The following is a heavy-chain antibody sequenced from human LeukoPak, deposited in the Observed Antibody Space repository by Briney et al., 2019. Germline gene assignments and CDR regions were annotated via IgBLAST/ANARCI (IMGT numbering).Heavy chain of an antibody. D-gene: IGHD3-22*01. CDR3: ASDTEYYYDSSGVFDP. CDR2: INPNSGGT. CDR1: GYTFTGYY. J-gene: IGHJ5*02. V-gene: IGHV1-2*02. Sequence: ASVKVSCKASGYTFTGYYMHWVRQAPGQGLEWMGWINPNSGGTSYAQKFQGRVTMTRDMSTSTVYMELSSLRSEDTAVYYCASDTEYYYDSSGVFDPWGQGTLVTVSS.